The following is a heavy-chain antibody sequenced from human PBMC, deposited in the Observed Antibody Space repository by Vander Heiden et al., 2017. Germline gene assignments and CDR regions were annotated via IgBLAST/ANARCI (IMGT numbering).Heavy chain of an antibody. J-gene: IGHJ5*01. V-gene: IGHV5-51*01. CDR2: IYPGASEV. D-gene: IGHD2-8*01. CDR3: ARLFRVPANWFDS. Sequence: EVQLVQSGAEVSKPGESLKISCKGSGYSFNNSWIGGVRQMPGKGLEWMGIIYPGASEVRYSPSFQGQVTFSADKSINTAYLQWSSLKASDTAMYYCARLFRVPANWFDSWGQGTLVTVSA. CDR1: GYSFNNSW.